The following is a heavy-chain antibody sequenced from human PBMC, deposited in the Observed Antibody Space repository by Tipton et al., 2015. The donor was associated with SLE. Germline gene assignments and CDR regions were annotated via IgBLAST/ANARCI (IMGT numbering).Heavy chain of an antibody. Sequence: TLSLTCAVSGGSISSGGYSWGWIRQPPGKGLEWIGSIYYSGSTYYNPSLKSRVTISVDTSKNQFSLKLSSVTAADTAVYYCAGMSYPREGYFDYWGQGTLVTVSS. V-gene: IGHV4-39*07. J-gene: IGHJ4*02. CDR1: GGSISSGGYS. D-gene: IGHD1-26*01. CDR2: IYYSGST. CDR3: AGMSYPREGYFDY.